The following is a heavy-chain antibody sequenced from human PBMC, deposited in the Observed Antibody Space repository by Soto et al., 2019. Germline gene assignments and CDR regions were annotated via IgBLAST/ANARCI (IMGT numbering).Heavy chain of an antibody. CDR2: IYLGGSI. J-gene: IGHJ4*02. CDR3: VYRGSSSWY. CDR1: GASISSYY. V-gene: IGHV4-59*01. D-gene: IGHD6-13*01. Sequence: ETLSLTCSVSGASISSYYYTWIRQTPGKGLEWIGYIYLGGSINYNPSFKSRVIISVDTSKNQFSVRLSSVTAAETATYYCVYRGSSSWYWGQGTLVTVSS.